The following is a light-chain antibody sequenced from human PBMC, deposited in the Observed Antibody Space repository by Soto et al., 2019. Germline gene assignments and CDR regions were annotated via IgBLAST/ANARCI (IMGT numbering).Light chain of an antibody. Sequence: DIVMTQSPLSLPVTPGEPASISCRSSQSLLHSNGYNYLNWYLQKPGQSPQLLIYLGSNRASGVPDRFSGSGSGTDFTLKISGVEAEDVGVYYCMQALQPPPTFGQGTKVEIK. CDR1: QSLLHSNGYNY. J-gene: IGKJ1*01. CDR3: MQALQPPPT. CDR2: LGS. V-gene: IGKV2-28*01.